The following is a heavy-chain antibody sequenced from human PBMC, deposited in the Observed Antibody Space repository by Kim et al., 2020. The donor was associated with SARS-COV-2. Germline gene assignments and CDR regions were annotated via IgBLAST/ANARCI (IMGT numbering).Heavy chain of an antibody. V-gene: IGHV3-30*03. D-gene: IGHD1-26*01. Sequence: GGSLRLSCAASGFTFSSYGMHWVRQAPGKGLEWVAVISYDGSNKYYADSVKGRFTISRDNSKNTLYLQMNSLRAEDTAVYYCASQRSGSYSYFDYWGQGT. J-gene: IGHJ4*02. CDR2: ISYDGSNK. CDR3: ASQRSGSYSYFDY. CDR1: GFTFSSYG.